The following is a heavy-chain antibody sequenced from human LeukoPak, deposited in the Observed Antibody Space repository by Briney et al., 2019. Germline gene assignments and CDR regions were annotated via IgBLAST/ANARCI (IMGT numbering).Heavy chain of an antibody. J-gene: IGHJ4*02. CDR2: IKQDGSEK. CDR3: AKDRSGSYSRGLDY. CDR1: GFTFSSYW. D-gene: IGHD1-26*01. V-gene: IGHV3-7*01. Sequence: GGSLRLSCAASGFTFSSYWMSWVRQAPGKGLEWAANIKQDGSEKYYVDSVKGRFTVSRDNAKNSLYLQMNSLRAEDTAVFYCAKDRSGSYSRGLDYWGQGTLVTVSS.